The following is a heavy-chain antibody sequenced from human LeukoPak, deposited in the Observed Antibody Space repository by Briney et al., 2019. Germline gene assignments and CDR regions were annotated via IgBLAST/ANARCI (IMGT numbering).Heavy chain of an antibody. V-gene: IGHV1-69*05. Sequence: ASVKVSCKASGGTFSSYAISWVRQARGQGLEWMGRIIPIFDTANYAQKFQGRVTITTDESTSTAYMELSSLRSEDTAVYYCARGNEYSGYDPDYYYYMDVWGKGTTVTVSS. D-gene: IGHD5-12*01. J-gene: IGHJ6*03. CDR3: ARGNEYSGYDPDYYYYMDV. CDR1: GGTFSSYA. CDR2: IIPIFDTA.